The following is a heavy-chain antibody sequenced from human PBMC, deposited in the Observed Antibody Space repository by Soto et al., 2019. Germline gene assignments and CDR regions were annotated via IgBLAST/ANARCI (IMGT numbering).Heavy chain of an antibody. D-gene: IGHD3-3*01. CDR1: GGTFSSYA. Sequence: SVKVSCKASGGTFSSYAISWVRQAPGQGLEWMGGIIPIFGTANYAQKFQGRVTITADESTSTAYMELSSLRSEDTAVYYCARGDFWGGYYISYYYGMDVWGQGTTVTVSS. CDR3: ARGDFWGGYYISYYYGMDV. J-gene: IGHJ6*02. CDR2: IIPIFGTA. V-gene: IGHV1-69*13.